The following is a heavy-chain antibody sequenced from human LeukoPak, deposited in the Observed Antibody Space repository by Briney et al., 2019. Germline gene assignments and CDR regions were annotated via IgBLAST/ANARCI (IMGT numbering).Heavy chain of an antibody. CDR3: AREARGGNFDY. Sequence: PGGSLRLSCAASRFTFSSYAMHWVRQAPGKGLEWVAVISYDGSNKYYADSVKGRFTISRDNSKNTLYLQMNSLRAEDTAVYYCAREARGGNFDYWGQGTLVTVSS. J-gene: IGHJ4*02. CDR1: RFTFSSYA. D-gene: IGHD2-15*01. V-gene: IGHV3-30-3*01. CDR2: ISYDGSNK.